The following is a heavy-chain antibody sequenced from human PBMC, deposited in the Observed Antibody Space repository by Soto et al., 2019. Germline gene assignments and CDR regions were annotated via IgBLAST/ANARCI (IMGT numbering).Heavy chain of an antibody. J-gene: IGHJ5*02. CDR1: GYTLTELS. CDR2: FDPEDGET. CDR3: ATGIAAAGPEFDP. Sequence: ASVKVSCKVSGYTLTELSMHWVRQAPGKGLEWMGGFDPEDGETIYAQKFQGGVTMTEDTSTDTAYMELSSLRSEDTAVYYCATGIAAAGPEFDPWGQGTLVTVSS. V-gene: IGHV1-24*01. D-gene: IGHD6-13*01.